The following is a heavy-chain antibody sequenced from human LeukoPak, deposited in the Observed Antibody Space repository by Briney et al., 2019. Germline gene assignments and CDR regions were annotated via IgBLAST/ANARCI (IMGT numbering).Heavy chain of an antibody. V-gene: IGHV3-30-3*01. Sequence: GGSLRLSCAASGLTFSSYAMHWVRQAPGKGLEWVAVISYDGSNKYYADSVKGRLTISRDNSKNTLYLQMNSLRAEDTAVYYCARDRVAVIPWYDAFDIWGQGTMVTVSS. CDR2: ISYDGSNK. D-gene: IGHD3-22*01. J-gene: IGHJ3*02. CDR1: GLTFSSYA. CDR3: ARDRVAVIPWYDAFDI.